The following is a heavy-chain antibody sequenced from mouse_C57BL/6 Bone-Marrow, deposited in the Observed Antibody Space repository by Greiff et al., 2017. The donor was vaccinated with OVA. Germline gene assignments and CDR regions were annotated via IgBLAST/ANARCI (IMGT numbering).Heavy chain of an antibody. D-gene: IGHD2-3*01. V-gene: IGHV1-81*01. CDR2: IYPRSGNT. Sequence: VKLMESGAELARPGASVKLSCKASGYTFTSYGISWVKQRTGQGLEWIGEIYPRSGNTYYNEKFKGKATLTADKSSSTAYMELRSLTSEDAAVYFCARRDGYYPYAMDYWGQGTSVTVSS. CDR3: ARRDGYYPYAMDY. CDR1: GYTFTSYG. J-gene: IGHJ4*01.